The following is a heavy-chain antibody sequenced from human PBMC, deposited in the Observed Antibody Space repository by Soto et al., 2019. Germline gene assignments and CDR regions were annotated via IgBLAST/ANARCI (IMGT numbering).Heavy chain of an antibody. Sequence: EVQLVESGGGLVQPGGSLRLSCAASGFTFSSYSMNWVRQAPGKGLEWVSYISSSSSTIYYADSVKGRFTISRDNAKSSLYRQMNSLRDEDTAVYYCASGKDYAEGGYWGQGTLVTVSS. D-gene: IGHD4-17*01. V-gene: IGHV3-48*02. CDR1: GFTFSSYS. CDR2: ISSSSSTI. J-gene: IGHJ4*02. CDR3: ASGKDYAEGGY.